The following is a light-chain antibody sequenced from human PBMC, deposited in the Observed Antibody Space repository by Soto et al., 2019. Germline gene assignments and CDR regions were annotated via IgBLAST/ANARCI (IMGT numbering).Light chain of an antibody. CDR1: QSVTSSY. CDR2: GAS. CDR3: QQYDSSLQT. Sequence: ENVLTQSPRTLYLNPVERATLSCRASQSVTSSYLAWYRQKPGQAPRLLIYGASSRATGIPDRFSGSGSGTDFTLTITRLEPEDFAVYYCQQYDSSLQTLGQGTQVDSK. V-gene: IGKV3-20*01. J-gene: IGKJ1*01.